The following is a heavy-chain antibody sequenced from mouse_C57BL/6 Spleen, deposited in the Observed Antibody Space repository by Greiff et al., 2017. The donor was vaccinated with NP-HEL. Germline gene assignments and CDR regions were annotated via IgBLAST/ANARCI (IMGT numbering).Heavy chain of an antibody. CDR3: ASYYYGSSYGFAY. V-gene: IGHV14-2*01. D-gene: IGHD1-1*01. J-gene: IGHJ3*01. CDR2: IDPEDGET. CDR1: GFNIKDYY. Sequence: VQLQQSGAELVKPGASVKLSCTASGFNIKDYYMHWVKQRTEQGLEWIGRIDPEDGETKYAPKFEGKATITADTSSITADVLLSSLTSEVTAVYFCASYYYGSSYGFAYWGQGTLVTVSA.